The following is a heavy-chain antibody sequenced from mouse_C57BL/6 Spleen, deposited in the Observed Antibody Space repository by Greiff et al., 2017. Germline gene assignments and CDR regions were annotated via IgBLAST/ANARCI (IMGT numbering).Heavy chain of an antibody. CDR3: ARTVGYFFDY. D-gene: IGHD1-1*01. V-gene: IGHV1-76*01. CDR2: LYPGSGTT. J-gene: IGHJ2*01. Sequence: VQLQQSGAELVRPGASVKLSCKASGYTFTDYYINWVKQRPGQGLEWIARLYPGSGTTYYNEKFKGKATLTAEKSSSTAYMHLSSLTSEDSAVYFCARTVGYFFDYWGQGTTLTVSS. CDR1: GYTFTDYY.